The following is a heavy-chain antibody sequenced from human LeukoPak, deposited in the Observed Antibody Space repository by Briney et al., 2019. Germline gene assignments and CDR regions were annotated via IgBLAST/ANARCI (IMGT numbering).Heavy chain of an antibody. CDR3: ASPHAPEATMDYGMDV. CDR1: GFTFSSYS. J-gene: IGHJ6*02. CDR2: IISSGSTI. D-gene: IGHD5-12*01. V-gene: IGHV3-48*04. Sequence: GGSLRLSCAASGFTFSSYSMNWVRQAPGKGRGWVSYIISSGSTIYYADSVKGRFTISRDNAKNSLYLQMNSLRAEDTAVYYCASPHAPEATMDYGMDVWGQGTTVTVSS.